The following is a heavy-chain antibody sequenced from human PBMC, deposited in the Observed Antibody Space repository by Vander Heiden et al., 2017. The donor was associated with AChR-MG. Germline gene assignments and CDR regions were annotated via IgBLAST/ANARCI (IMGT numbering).Heavy chain of an antibody. CDR2: ISSSSSYI. J-gene: IGHJ4*02. CDR1: GFTFSSYS. CDR3: ARDPGMGRSTRRGLDY. Sequence: EVQLVESGGGLVKPGGSLRLSCAASGFTFSSYSMNWVRQAPGKGLEWVSSISSSSSYIYYADSVKGRFTISRDNAKNSLYLQMNSLRAEDTAVYYCARDPGMGRSTRRGLDYWGQGTLVTVSS. V-gene: IGHV3-21*01.